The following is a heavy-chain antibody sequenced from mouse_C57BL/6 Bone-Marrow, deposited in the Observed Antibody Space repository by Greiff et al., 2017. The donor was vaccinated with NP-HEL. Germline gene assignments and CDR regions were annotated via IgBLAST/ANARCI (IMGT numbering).Heavy chain of an antibody. CDR2: INSGGSYT. J-gene: IGHJ3*01. D-gene: IGHD2-12*01. CDR3: TRGDYSYYGAY. Sequence: EVQVVESGAGLVKPGGSLKLSCAASGFTFSSYAMSWVRQTPEKRLEWVAYINSGGSYTYYAETVKGRFTISRDNARNTLYLQMSSLKSEDTAMYYCTRGDYSYYGAYWGQGTLVTVSA. CDR1: GFTFSSYA. V-gene: IGHV5-9-1*02.